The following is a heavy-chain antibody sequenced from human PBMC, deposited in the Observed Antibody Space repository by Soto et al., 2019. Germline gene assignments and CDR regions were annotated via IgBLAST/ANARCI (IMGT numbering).Heavy chain of an antibody. CDR3: ARHKSGSVWLDP. Sequence: SVTRSLTWTASGGSISDISYCWGWISHPSGKGLQWSGCMFYSRATEYNPSLKNRVTLSVDKSNNEFTLKLDSVTAPDTAVYYCARHKSGSVWLDPWGQGTLVTVSS. V-gene: IGHV4-39*01. CDR1: GGSISDISYC. CDR2: MFYSRAT. J-gene: IGHJ5*02. D-gene: IGHD2-15*01.